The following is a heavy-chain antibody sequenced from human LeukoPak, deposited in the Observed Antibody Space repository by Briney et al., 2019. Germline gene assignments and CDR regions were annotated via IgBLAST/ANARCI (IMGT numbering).Heavy chain of an antibody. CDR2: IIPIFGTA. V-gene: IGHV1-69*01. CDR3: ARGASDPVWFDP. J-gene: IGHJ5*02. CDR1: GGTFSSYA. Sequence: SVKVSCKASGGTFSSYAISWVRQAHGQGLEWMGGIIPIFGTANYAQKFQGRVTITADESTSTAYMELSSLRSEDTAVYYCARGASDPVWFDPWGQGTLVTVSS.